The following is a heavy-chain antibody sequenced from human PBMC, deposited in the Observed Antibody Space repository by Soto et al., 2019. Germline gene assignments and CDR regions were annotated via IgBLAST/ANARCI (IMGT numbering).Heavy chain of an antibody. V-gene: IGHV4-31*03. CDR2: IHYSGST. CDR3: ARGFVETAMAFDY. Sequence: QVQLQESGPGLVKPSQTLSLACSVSGASINSGGYFWSWIRQLPGKGLEWIGYIHYSGSTYYNPSLKSRVVMSMDTSKNDFSLKLSSVTAADTAVFYWARGFVETAMAFDYWGRGALVTVSS. CDR1: GASINSGGYF. D-gene: IGHD5-18*01. J-gene: IGHJ4*02.